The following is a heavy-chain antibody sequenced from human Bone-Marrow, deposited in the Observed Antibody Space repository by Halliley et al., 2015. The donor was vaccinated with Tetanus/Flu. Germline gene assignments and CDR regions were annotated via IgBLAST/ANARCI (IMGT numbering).Heavy chain of an antibody. J-gene: IGHJ4*02. D-gene: IGHD6-19*01. CDR2: IWWDGNKK. CDR1: GFTFSTYG. V-gene: IGHV3-33*01. CDR3: ARRRPYSSAEGFDY. Sequence: AASGFTFSTYGFHWVRQAPGKGLEWVAVIWWDGNKKYYSDSVRGRFTISRDDSKNTVSLQMNSLSAEDTAVYYCARRRPYSSAEGFDYWGQGTLVTVSS.